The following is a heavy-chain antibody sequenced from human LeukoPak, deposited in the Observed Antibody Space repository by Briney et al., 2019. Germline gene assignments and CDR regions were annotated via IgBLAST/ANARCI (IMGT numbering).Heavy chain of an antibody. D-gene: IGHD3-10*01. V-gene: IGHV4-39*07. CDR3: ARDRGVPRPYYFDQ. CDR2: IYYSGST. CDR1: GGSISSSSYY. Sequence: SETLSLTCTVSGGSISSSSYYWGWIRQPPGKGLEWIGSIYYSGSTYYNPSLGGRVFMSIDTSKNQFSLKLTSVTAADTAMYYCARDRGVPRPYYFDQWGQGTLVTVSS. J-gene: IGHJ4*02.